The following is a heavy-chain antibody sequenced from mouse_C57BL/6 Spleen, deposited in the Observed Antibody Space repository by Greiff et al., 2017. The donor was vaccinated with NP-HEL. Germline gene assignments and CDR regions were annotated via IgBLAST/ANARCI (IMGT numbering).Heavy chain of an antibody. CDR1: GFTFTDYY. J-gene: IGHJ2*01. V-gene: IGHV7-3*01. D-gene: IGHD4-1*01. CDR3: ARYMLGRGYFDY. Sequence: EVKLMESGGGLVQPGGSLSLSCAASGFTFTDYYMSWVRQPPGKALEWLGFIRNKANGYTTEYSASVKGRFTISRDNSQSILYLQMNALRAEDSATYYCARYMLGRGYFDYWGQGTTLTVSS. CDR2: IRNKANGYTT.